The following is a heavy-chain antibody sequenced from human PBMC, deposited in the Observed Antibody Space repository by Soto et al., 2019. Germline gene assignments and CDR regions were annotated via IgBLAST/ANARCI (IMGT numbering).Heavy chain of an antibody. V-gene: IGHV3-23*01. J-gene: IGHJ6*03. CDR2: ISGSGGST. D-gene: IGHD3-3*01. CDR3: AKASPYDFWSGYFYDYYYMDV. CDR1: GFTFSSYA. Sequence: GGSLRLSCAASGFTFSSYAMSWVRQAPGKGLEWVSAISGSGGSTYYADSVKGRFTISRDNSKNTLYLQMNSLRAEDTAVYYCAKASPYDFWSGYFYDYYYMDVWGKGTTVTVSS.